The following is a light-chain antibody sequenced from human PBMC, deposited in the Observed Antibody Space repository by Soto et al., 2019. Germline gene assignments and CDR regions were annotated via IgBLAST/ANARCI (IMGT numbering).Light chain of an antibody. CDR1: QSVLSN. CDR3: HQYNNWPYT. CDR2: GAS. V-gene: IGKV3-15*01. J-gene: IGKJ2*01. Sequence: EIVMTQSPATLSVSPGERATLSCGASQSVLSNLAWYQQKPGQAPRLLIYGASTRATGIPVRFSGSGSGTEFTLTISSLQSEDFAVYCCHQYNNWPYTFGQGTKLEIK.